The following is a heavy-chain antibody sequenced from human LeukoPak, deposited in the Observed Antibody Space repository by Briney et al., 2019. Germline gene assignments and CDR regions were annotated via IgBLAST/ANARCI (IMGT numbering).Heavy chain of an antibody. CDR2: ISAYNGNT. V-gene: IGHV1-18*01. J-gene: IGHJ4*02. D-gene: IGHD3-22*01. CDR1: GYTFTSYG. CDR3: ARGLSFRYYYDSSGYYGPLDY. Sequence: GASVKVSCKASGYTFTSYGISWVRQAPGQGLEWMGWISAYNGNTNYAQKLQGRVTMTTDTSTSTAYMELRSLRSDDTAVYYCARGLSFRYYYDSSGYYGPLDYWGQGTLVTVSS.